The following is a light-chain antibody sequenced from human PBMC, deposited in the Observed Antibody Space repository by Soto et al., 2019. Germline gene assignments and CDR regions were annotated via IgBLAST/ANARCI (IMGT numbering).Light chain of an antibody. CDR3: QHYKSYPWT. J-gene: IGKJ1*01. CDR2: KAS. CDR1: QSIDSW. Sequence: DIQMTQSPSTMSAYVGDRVTITCRASQSIDSWLAWYQQKPGKAPKFLMYKASNLESGVPLRFSGSGSETEFTLTISSLQPDDFAIYYCQHYKSYPWTFGQGTKVELK. V-gene: IGKV1-5*03.